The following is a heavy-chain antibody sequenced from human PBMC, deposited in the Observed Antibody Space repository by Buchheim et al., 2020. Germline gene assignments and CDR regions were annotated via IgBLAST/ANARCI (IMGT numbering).Heavy chain of an antibody. CDR3: ARNIKTYYDFWSGPLYGMDV. CDR2: IYYSGST. J-gene: IGHJ6*02. Sequence: QVQLQESGPGLVKPSQTLSLTCAVSGGSISSGGYSWSWIRQPPGKGLEWIGYIYYSGSTYYNPSLKSRVTISLATSKNQFSLKLSSVTAADTAVYYCARNIKTYYDFWSGPLYGMDVWGQGTT. CDR1: GGSISSGGYS. V-gene: IGHV4-30-4*07. D-gene: IGHD3-3*01.